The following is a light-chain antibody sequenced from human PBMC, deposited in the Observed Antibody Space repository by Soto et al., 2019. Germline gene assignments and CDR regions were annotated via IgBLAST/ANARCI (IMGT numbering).Light chain of an antibody. J-gene: IGKJ2*01. CDR1: QSLVNGDGNTY. CDR2: KVY. Sequence: DVVMTQSPLSLPVTPGQPASISCRSSQSLVNGDGNTYLRWFQQRPGQSPRRLIYKVYDRDSGVPDRFSGSESGTDFTLKIRRVEAEDFGVYFCMQATQWPYTFGKGTKLEIK. V-gene: IGKV2-30*01. CDR3: MQATQWPYT.